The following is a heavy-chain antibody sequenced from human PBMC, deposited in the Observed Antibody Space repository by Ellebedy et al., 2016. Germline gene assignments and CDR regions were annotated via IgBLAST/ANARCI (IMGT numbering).Heavy chain of an antibody. D-gene: IGHD2-15*01. CDR3: ASDEPYCSGGSCNRFDY. CDR1: GFTFSSYS. CDR2: ISSSRSYI. V-gene: IGHV3-21*01. Sequence: GESLKISCAASGFTFSSYSMNWVRQAPGTGLEWGSYISSSRSYIYYADSVKGRFTISRDNAKNSLYLQMNSLRAEDTAVYYCASDEPYCSGGSCNRFDYWGQGTLVTVSS. J-gene: IGHJ4*02.